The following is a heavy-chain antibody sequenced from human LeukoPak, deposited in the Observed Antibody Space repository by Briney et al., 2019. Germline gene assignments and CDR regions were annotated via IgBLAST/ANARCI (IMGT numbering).Heavy chain of an antibody. CDR2: ISGSGGST. D-gene: IGHD4-17*01. CDR3: AKISVTSIRPLDNWFDP. CDR1: GFTFSSYA. Sequence: PGGSLRLSCAASGFTFSSYAMSWVRQAPGNGLEWVSAISGSGGSTYYADSVKGRFTISRDNSKNTLYLQMNSLRAEDTAVYYCAKISVTSIRPLDNWFDPWGQGTLVTVSS. J-gene: IGHJ5*02. V-gene: IGHV3-23*01.